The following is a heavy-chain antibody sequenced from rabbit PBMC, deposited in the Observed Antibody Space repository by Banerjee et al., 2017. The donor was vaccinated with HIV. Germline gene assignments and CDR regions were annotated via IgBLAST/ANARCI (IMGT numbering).Heavy chain of an antibody. CDR1: GFSFSSSYY. V-gene: IGHV1S45*01. CDR3: ARPLYGSIGTFDL. D-gene: IGHD7-1*01. CDR2: INTGSSGSA. Sequence: QEQLEESGGDLVKPEGSLTLTCTASGFSFSSSYYMCWVRQAPGKGLEWIACINTGSSGSAYYASWVISRFTISKTSSTTVTLQMTSLTAADTATYFCARPLYGSIGTFDLWGPGTLVTVS. J-gene: IGHJ4*01.